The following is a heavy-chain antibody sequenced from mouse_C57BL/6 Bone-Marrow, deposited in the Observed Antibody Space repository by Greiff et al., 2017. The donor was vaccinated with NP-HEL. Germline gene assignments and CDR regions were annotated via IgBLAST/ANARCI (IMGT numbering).Heavy chain of an antibody. CDR3: ERCPSKAWFAY. Sequence: QVQLQQSGPELVKPGASVKISCKASGYAFSSSWMNWVKQRPGKGLEWIGRIYPGDGDTNYNGKFKGKATLTADKSSSTAYMQLSSLTSEDSAVDFCERCPSKAWFAYWGQGTLVTVSA. J-gene: IGHJ3*01. V-gene: IGHV1-82*01. CDR2: IYPGDGDT. CDR1: GYAFSSSW. D-gene: IGHD1-3*01.